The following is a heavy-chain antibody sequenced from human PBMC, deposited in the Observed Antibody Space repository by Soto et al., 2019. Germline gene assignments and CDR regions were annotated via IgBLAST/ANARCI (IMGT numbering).Heavy chain of an antibody. V-gene: IGHV4-30-2*01. J-gene: IGHJ6*02. CDR1: GGSISSGGFS. D-gene: IGHD3-10*01. CDR2: IYHSGNT. CDR3: ARGPYGSGHYQYYYGMDV. Sequence: QLQLQESGSGLLKPSQTLSLTCAVSGGSISSGGFSWTWIRQQPGKALEWIGYIYHSGNTYYNPSLQSRVTISVDWSKNQFSLKLSSVTAADTAVYYCARGPYGSGHYQYYYGMDVWGQGTTVTVSS.